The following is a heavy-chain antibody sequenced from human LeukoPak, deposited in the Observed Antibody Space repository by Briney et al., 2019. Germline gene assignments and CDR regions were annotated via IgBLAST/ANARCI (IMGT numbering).Heavy chain of an antibody. CDR3: VRRSRVAVAGILCLDP. CDR1: GGSFNDYF. J-gene: IGHJ5*02. D-gene: IGHD6-19*01. CDR2: INHSGST. Sequence: SETLSLTCAVYGGSFNDYFWTWIRQPPGEGLEWIGEINHSGSTNYNPSLKSRVTISVDTSKNHFSLKLSSVTAADTAVYYCVRRSRVAVAGILCLDPWGQGTLVTVSS. V-gene: IGHV4-34*01.